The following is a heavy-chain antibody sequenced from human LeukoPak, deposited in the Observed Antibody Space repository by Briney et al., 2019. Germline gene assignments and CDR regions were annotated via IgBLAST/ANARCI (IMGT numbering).Heavy chain of an antibody. CDR2: INPNSGGT. J-gene: IGHJ4*02. V-gene: IGHV1-2*02. D-gene: IGHD5-18*01. Sequence: PGASVKVSCKASGYTFTGYYMHWVRQAPGQGLEWIGWINPNSGGTNYAQKFQGRVTMTRDTSISTAYMELSRLRSDDTAVYYCARDFRVDTAMAPFDYWGQGTLVTVSS. CDR3: ARDFRVDTAMAPFDY. CDR1: GYTFTGYY.